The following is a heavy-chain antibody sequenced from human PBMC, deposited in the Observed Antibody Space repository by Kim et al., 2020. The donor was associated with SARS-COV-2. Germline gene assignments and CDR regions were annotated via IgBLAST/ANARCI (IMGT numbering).Heavy chain of an antibody. CDR2: ISTGNGNT. D-gene: IGHD3-16*01. J-gene: IGHJ6*01. CDR1: GYSFSDFS. V-gene: IGHV1-3*04. CDR3: ARDTFGGILPSSTVGLVV. Sequence: ASVKVSCKTSGYSFSDFSIHWVRQAPGQRLEWLGWISTGNGNTRYSDNFQDRVTITLNTSASTAYVDLSSLTIDDTAVYFCARDTFGGILPSSTVGLVVW.